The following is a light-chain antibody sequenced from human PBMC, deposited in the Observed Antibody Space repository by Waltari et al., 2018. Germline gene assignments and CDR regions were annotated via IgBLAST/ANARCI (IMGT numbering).Light chain of an antibody. CDR1: DTFGSN. J-gene: IGKJ1*01. CDR3: QQYNDWPWT. V-gene: IGKV3-15*01. CDR2: GIS. Sequence: EIVMTQSPVSLSLSVGETATLACRASDTFGSNLAWYQQKAGQAPRLLIFGISTRAAGVPDRISGSGSGTDFTLTIKRLQSDDFAFYFCQQYNDWPWTFGQGTEVEIK.